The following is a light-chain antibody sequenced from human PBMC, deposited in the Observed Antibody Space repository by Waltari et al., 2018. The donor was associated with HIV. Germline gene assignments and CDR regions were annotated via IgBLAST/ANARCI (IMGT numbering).Light chain of an antibody. J-gene: IGKJ4*01. V-gene: IGKV1-39*01. CDR1: QSISSY. CDR2: AAS. Sequence: DIHMTQSPSSLSASVGDRVTITCRPSQSISSYLNGYKQKPGKATKLLIYAASSLQSGVPSRFSGSGSGTEFTLTISSLQPEDFATYYCQQSYSTPLTFGGGTKVEIK. CDR3: QQSYSTPLT.